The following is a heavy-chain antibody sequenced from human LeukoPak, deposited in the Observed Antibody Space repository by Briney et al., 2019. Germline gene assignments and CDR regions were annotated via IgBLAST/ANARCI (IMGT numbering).Heavy chain of an antibody. D-gene: IGHD3-10*01. CDR3: ARGQGGSYSTFLYYMDV. CDR2: INHSGST. J-gene: IGHJ6*03. V-gene: IGHV4-34*01. Sequence: KPSETLSLTCAVYGGSFSGYYWSWIRRPPEKGLEWIGEINHSGSTNYNASLKSRATISADTSKNQFSLKLSSVTAADTAVYYCARGQGGSYSTFLYYMDVWGKGTTVTVSS. CDR1: GGSFSGYY.